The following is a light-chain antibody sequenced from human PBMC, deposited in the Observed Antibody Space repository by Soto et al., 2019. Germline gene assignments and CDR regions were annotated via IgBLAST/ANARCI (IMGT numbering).Light chain of an antibody. J-gene: IGKJ5*01. CDR1: QSLSNSF. CDR3: QHYTSSPPIT. CDR2: DTS. Sequence: ELVLTQSPGTLSLSPEERATLSCSASQSLSNSFIAWYQQKPGQAPRLLIYDTSSRATGIPDRFSGSGSGTDFTLTISRLEPVDFAVYYCQHYTSSPPITFGQGTRREIK. V-gene: IGKV3-20*01.